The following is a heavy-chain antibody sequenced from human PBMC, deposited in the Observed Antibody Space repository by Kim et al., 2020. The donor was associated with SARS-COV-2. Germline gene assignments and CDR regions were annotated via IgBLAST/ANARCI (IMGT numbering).Heavy chain of an antibody. D-gene: IGHD3-16*01. J-gene: IGHJ6*02. CDR3: ARDMGYYDNNFSAYYYYYGLDV. CDR1: GGTFSTYP. V-gene: IGHV1-69*06. Sequence: SVKVSCKASGGTFSTYPVSWVRQAPGQGLEWMGRIIPVFGTTTSAQKFQGRLTMTADKSTNTAYMDLTGLRSEDTAIYYCARDMGYYDNNFSAYYYYYGLDVWGQGTTVTVSS. CDR2: IIPVFGTT.